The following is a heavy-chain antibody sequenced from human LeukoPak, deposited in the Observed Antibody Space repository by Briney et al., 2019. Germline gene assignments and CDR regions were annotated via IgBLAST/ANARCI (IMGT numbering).Heavy chain of an antibody. D-gene: IGHD6-19*01. CDR3: ARGSQRLDAFDI. V-gene: IGHV3-48*04. CDR2: ISSSSTI. CDR1: GFTFSSYS. J-gene: IGHJ3*02. Sequence: GGSLRLSCAASGFTFSSYSMNWVRQAPGKGLEWVSYISSSSTIYYADSVKGRFTISRDNAKNSLYLQMNSLRAEDTAVYYCARGSQRLDAFDIWGQGTMVTVSS.